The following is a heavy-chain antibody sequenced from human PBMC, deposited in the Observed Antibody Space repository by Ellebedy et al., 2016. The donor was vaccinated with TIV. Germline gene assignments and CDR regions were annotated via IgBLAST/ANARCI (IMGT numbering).Heavy chain of an antibody. J-gene: IGHJ4*02. V-gene: IGHV3-23*01. Sequence: PGGSLRLSCAASGFTFSSYGMTWVRQAPGKGLEWVSDISGSGDTTYYADSVRGRFTISRDDSASTLFLQMNSLRVEDTAIYYCAKADYDVLTGHNRYFGNWGQGTLVTVSS. CDR3: AKADYDVLTGHNRYFGN. CDR2: ISGSGDTT. CDR1: GFTFSSYG. D-gene: IGHD3-9*01.